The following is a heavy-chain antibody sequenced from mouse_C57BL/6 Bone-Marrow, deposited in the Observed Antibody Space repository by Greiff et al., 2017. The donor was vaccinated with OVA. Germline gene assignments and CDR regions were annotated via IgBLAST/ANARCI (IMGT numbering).Heavy chain of an antibody. CDR2: INPYNGGT. D-gene: IGHD1-1*01. V-gene: IGHV1-19*01. CDR1: GYTFTDYY. CDR3: ARYSSSSYAMDY. J-gene: IGHJ3*01. Sequence: VQLQQSGPVLVKPGASVKLSCKASGYTFTDYYMNWVKQSPGKSLEWIGVINPYNGGTSYNQKFKGKATLTVDKSSSTAYMELNSLTSEDSAVDYCARYSSSSYAMDYWGQGTLVTVSA.